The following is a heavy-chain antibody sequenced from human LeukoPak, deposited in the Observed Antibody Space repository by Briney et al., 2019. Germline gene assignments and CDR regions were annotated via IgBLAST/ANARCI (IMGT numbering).Heavy chain of an antibody. CDR1: GFTFNHFD. D-gene: IGHD2/OR15-2a*01. V-gene: IGHV3-30*02. CDR2: IRSDGDKE. CDR3: AKDESSTFYWQKTGFDS. Sequence: GGSLRLSCAASGFTFNHFDMHWVRQAPGKGLEWVGFIRSDGDKEYYADSMKGRFAGSVKGRFALSRDNSKNILFLEMNSLRAEDTAVYYCAKDESSTFYWQKTGFDSWGQGALVTVAS. J-gene: IGHJ4*02.